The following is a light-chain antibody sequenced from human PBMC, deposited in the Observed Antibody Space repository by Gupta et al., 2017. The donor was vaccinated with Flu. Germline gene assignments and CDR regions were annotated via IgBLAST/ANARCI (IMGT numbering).Light chain of an antibody. V-gene: IGLV2-14*01. CDR2: EVS. CDR1: SSDVGGYNY. Sequence: ITITCTGTSSDVGGYNYVYSYQQHTANALILMIYEVSQGPSGYSHRFSGSKSGNTATLTIAALKEEDDADYYCSAYTSRGTVVFGGGTKLAVL. J-gene: IGLJ2*01. CDR3: SAYTSRGTVV.